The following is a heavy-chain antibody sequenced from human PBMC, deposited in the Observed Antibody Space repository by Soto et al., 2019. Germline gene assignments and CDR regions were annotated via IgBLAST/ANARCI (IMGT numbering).Heavy chain of an antibody. J-gene: IGHJ4*02. CDR3: ARRYGGNFDY. CDR1: GGSINSYY. D-gene: IGHD1-26*01. CDR2: IYYSGST. Sequence: QVQLQESGPGLVKPSETLSLTCTVSGGSINSYYWSWIRQPPGKGLEWIGYIYYSGSTTYNPSLKRRVTISVDTSKNQFSLKLRSVTGADTAVYYCARRYGGNFDYWGQGTLVTVSS. V-gene: IGHV4-59*01.